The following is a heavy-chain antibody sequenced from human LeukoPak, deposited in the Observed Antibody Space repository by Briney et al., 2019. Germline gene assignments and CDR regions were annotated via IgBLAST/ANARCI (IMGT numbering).Heavy chain of an antibody. J-gene: IGHJ4*02. CDR1: GYTFTSYD. CDR3: AGNGGDH. CDR2: MNPNSGNT. Sequence: ASVKVSCKASGYTFTSYDINWVRQATGQGLEWMGWMNPNSGNTGYAQKFQGRVTITADKSTSTAYMELSSLRSEDTAVYYCAGNGGDHWGQGTLVTVSS. V-gene: IGHV1-8*01.